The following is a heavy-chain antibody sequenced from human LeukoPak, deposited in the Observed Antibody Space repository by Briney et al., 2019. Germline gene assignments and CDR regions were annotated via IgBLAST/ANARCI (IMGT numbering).Heavy chain of an antibody. CDR2: ISAYNGNT. D-gene: IGHD3-22*01. V-gene: IGHV1-18*01. CDR1: GYTFTSYG. CDR3: ARDSPDYYDSRSRDNWFDP. Sequence: ASVTVSFKASGYTFTSYGISWVRQAPGQGLEWMGWISAYNGNTNYAQKLQGRVTMTTDTSTSTAYMELRSLRSDDTAVYYCARDSPDYYDSRSRDNWFDPWGQGTLVTVSS. J-gene: IGHJ5*02.